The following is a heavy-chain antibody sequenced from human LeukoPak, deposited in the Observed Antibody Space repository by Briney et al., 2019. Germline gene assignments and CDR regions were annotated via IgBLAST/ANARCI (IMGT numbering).Heavy chain of an antibody. D-gene: IGHD3-10*01. V-gene: IGHV3-30*18. Sequence: PGRSLRLSCVASGFASSSYGMHWVRQAPGKGLECVAVISHDGGNEYYADSVKGRFAISRDISTNSLYLHMSSLRADDTAVYYCAKGAYSYASGTYYFDYWGQGTLVTVSS. CDR3: AKGAYSYASGTYYFDY. J-gene: IGHJ4*02. CDR2: ISHDGGNE. CDR1: GFASSSYG.